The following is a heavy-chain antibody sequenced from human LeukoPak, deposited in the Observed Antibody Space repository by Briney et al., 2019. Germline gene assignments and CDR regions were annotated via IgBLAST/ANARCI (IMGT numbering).Heavy chain of an antibody. J-gene: IGHJ4*02. CDR3: AKAGIRVVGYFDY. Sequence: PGGSLRLSCAASGFTFNSYAMSWVRQAPGKGLEWVSAIRGSGGGTYYADSVKGRFTISRDNSKNTLYLQMNSLRDEDTALYYCAKAGIRVVGYFDYWGQGTLVTVSS. CDR2: IRGSGGGT. CDR1: GFTFNSYA. V-gene: IGHV3-23*01. D-gene: IGHD6-19*01.